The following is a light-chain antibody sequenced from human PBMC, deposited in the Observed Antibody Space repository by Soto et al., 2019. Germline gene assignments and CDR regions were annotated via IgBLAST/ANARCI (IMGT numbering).Light chain of an antibody. J-gene: IGKJ5*01. CDR1: QSVSSN. CDR2: GAS. Sequence: EIVMTQSPATLSVSPGERATLSCRASQSVSSNLACYQQKPGQAPRLLIYGASTRATVIPARFSGSGSGTEFTLTISSLQSEDFAVYYCQQYKNWPLTFGQGTRLEIK. V-gene: IGKV3-15*01. CDR3: QQYKNWPLT.